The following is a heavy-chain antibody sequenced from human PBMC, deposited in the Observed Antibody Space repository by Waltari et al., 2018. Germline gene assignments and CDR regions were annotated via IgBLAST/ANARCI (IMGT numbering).Heavy chain of an antibody. CDR1: GFTFPQFW. Sequence: VQLVESGGGLVQPGGSLRLSCAASGFTFPQFWMHWVRQVPGKGPGWVSHINGDGSSASYADFVKGRFTISRDNAKNTLYLQMNSLRAEDTAVYYCATVGKFGANDYWGQGTLVTVSS. CDR3: ATVGKFGANDY. CDR2: INGDGSSA. D-gene: IGHD3-3*01. J-gene: IGHJ4*02. V-gene: IGHV3-74*01.